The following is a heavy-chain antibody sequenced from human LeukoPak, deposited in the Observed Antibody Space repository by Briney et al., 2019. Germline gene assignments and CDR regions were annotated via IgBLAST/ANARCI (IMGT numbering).Heavy chain of an antibody. V-gene: IGHV3-30-3*01. Sequence: GGTLSLSCAASGFTFSSYAMHWVRQAPGKGLEWVAVISYDGSNKYYADSAKGRFTISRDNSKNTMYLQMNSLRAEDTAVYYCARDGGTERWLQLGYFDYWGEGTLVTVSS. CDR2: ISYDGSNK. CDR3: ARDGGTERWLQLGYFDY. D-gene: IGHD5-24*01. J-gene: IGHJ4*02. CDR1: GFTFSSYA.